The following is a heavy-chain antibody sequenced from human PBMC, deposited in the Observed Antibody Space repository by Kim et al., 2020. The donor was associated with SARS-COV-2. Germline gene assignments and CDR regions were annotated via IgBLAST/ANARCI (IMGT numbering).Heavy chain of an antibody. Sequence: TYSQGLTGRFVFSLDTSVSTAYLQISSLKAEDTAVYYCARERYYKKFDPWGQGTLVTVSS. D-gene: IGHD3-10*01. CDR3: ARERYYKKFDP. J-gene: IGHJ5*02. V-gene: IGHV7-4-1*02.